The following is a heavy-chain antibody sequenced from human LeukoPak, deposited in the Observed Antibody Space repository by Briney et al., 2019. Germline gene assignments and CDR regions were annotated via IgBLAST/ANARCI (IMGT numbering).Heavy chain of an antibody. CDR2: ISYDGSNK. CDR3: AARNSSGWAPFDY. Sequence: PGGSLRLSCAASGFTFSSYAMHWVRQAPGKGLEWVAVISYDGSNKYYADSVKGRFTISRDNSKNTLYLQMNSLRAEDTAVYYCAARNSSGWAPFDYWGQGTLATVSS. D-gene: IGHD6-19*01. CDR1: GFTFSSYA. V-gene: IGHV3-30*04. J-gene: IGHJ4*02.